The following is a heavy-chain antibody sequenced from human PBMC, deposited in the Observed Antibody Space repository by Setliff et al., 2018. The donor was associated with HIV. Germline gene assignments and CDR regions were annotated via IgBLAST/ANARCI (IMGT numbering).Heavy chain of an antibody. Sequence: PGPSVKVSCKASGYTFTTYDINWVRQATGQGLEWMGWMNPNSGDTGYAQMFQDRITMTRDTSIGTAYLELSNLRSDDTAVYYCARGALRFLEWFQIDPWGQGTLVTVSS. D-gene: IGHD3-3*01. J-gene: IGHJ5*02. V-gene: IGHV1-8*02. CDR1: GYTFTTYD. CDR2: MNPNSGDT. CDR3: ARGALRFLEWFQIDP.